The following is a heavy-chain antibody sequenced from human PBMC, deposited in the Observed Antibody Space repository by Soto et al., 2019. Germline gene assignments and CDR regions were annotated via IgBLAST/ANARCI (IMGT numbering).Heavy chain of an antibody. CDR1: GGSISSGGYY. CDR3: ARVRAGFFWSGRSDNAFDP. J-gene: IGHJ5*02. V-gene: IGHV4-31*03. CDR2: IYYSGST. Sequence: QVQLQESGPGLVKPSQTLSLTCTVSGGSISSGGYYWSWIRQHPGKGLEWIAYIYYSGSTYYNPSLEGRGTLPVDPSKNQFSLKVSPVTAADTAVYYWARVRAGFFWSGRSDNAFDPRGQGNLGTVSS. D-gene: IGHD3-3*01.